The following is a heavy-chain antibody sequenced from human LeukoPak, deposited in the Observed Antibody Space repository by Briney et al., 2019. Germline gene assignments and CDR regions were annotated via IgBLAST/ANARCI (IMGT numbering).Heavy chain of an antibody. J-gene: IGHJ6*02. V-gene: IGHV4-39*01. CDR3: TRHARVVPATGVDV. D-gene: IGHD2-2*01. Sequence: PSETLSLTCTVSGDSINYSRHYWAWIRQPPGKGLEWIGSIYYSGTTYYNPSLKSRVTMSVDTPKDEVSLKVPSVTAADTAIYYCTRHARVVPATGVDVWGPGTTVTVSS. CDR2: IYYSGTT. CDR1: GDSINYSRHY.